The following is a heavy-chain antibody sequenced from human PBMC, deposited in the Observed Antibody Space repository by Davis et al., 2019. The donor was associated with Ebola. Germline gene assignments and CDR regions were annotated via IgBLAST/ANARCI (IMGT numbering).Heavy chain of an antibody. Sequence: GESLKISCAASGFTFYRYEMNWVRQAPGKGLEWVSYISGSATSTFYADSVKGRFTISRGNARDSLYLQMDSLRVEDTAIYYCARDAFSLSRYDTEDHWGQGTLVTVSS. V-gene: IGHV3-48*03. CDR2: ISGSATST. CDR1: GFTFYRYE. J-gene: IGHJ4*02. CDR3: ARDAFSLSRYDTEDH. D-gene: IGHD3-9*01.